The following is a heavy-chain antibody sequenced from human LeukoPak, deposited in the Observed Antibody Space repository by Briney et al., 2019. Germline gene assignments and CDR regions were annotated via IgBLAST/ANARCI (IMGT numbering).Heavy chain of an antibody. D-gene: IGHD5-18*01. CDR1: GYSFTSYW. Sequence: GESLKISCKGSGYSFTSYWIAWVRQMPGKGLEWMGSIYPGDSDTRYSPSFQGQVTISADMSINTAYLQWSGLKASDTAIYYCARLGTAVVARYFDYWGQGTLVTVSS. V-gene: IGHV5-51*01. CDR3: ARLGTAVVARYFDY. CDR2: IYPGDSDT. J-gene: IGHJ4*02.